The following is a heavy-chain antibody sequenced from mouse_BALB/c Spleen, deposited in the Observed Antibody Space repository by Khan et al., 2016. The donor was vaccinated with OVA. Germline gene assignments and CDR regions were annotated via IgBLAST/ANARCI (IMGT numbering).Heavy chain of an antibody. V-gene: IGHV5-9-3*01. J-gene: IGHJ3*01. CDR2: ISSGGSYT. Sequence: EVELVESGGGLVKPGGSQKLSCAVSGFTFSSYAMSWVRPIPEKRLEWVATISSGGSYTSYPDSVKGRFTISRDNAKNTLYLQMSSLRSEDTAMYYRARHPPSWDWFAYWGQGTLVTVSA. CDR1: GFTFSSYA. D-gene: IGHD4-1*01. CDR3: ARHPPSWDWFAY.